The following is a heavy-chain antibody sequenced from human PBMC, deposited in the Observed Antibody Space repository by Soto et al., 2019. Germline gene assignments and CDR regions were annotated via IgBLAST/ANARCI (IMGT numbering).Heavy chain of an antibody. CDR3: ARRNCGGDCYYDNWFDP. Sequence: GASVKVSCKASGYTFTSYGISWVRQAPGQGLEWMGWISAYNGNTNYAQKLQGRVTMTTDTSTSTAYMEPRSLRSDDTAVYYCARRNCGGDCYYDNWFDPWGQGTLVTVSS. CDR1: GYTFTSYG. V-gene: IGHV1-18*01. D-gene: IGHD2-21*01. CDR2: ISAYNGNT. J-gene: IGHJ5*02.